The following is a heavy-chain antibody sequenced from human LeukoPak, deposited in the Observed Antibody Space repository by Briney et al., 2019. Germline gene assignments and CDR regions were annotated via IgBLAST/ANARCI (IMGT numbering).Heavy chain of an antibody. CDR3: ARGGYFDWLLRDY. V-gene: IGHV1-2*02. J-gene: IGHJ4*02. D-gene: IGHD3-9*01. Sequence: AASVKVSCKASGYTFTSYGISWVRQAPGQGLEWMGWINPNSGGTNYAQKFQGRVTMTRDTSISTAYMELSRLRSDDTAVYYCARGGYFDWLLRDYWGQGTLVTVSS. CDR2: INPNSGGT. CDR1: GYTFTSYG.